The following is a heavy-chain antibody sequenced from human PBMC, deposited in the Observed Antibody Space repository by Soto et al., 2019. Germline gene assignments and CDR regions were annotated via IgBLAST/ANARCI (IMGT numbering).Heavy chain of an antibody. Sequence: ASVKVSCKASGYTFTRYTMNWARQAPGQRLEWMGWINPDNGNTKSSQKFQDRVIITRDTSASTAYMDLSSLRSEDTAAYYCARGIATGQLDPWGQGTLVTVSS. CDR1: GYTFTRYT. CDR2: INPDNGNT. CDR3: ARGIATGQLDP. D-gene: IGHD2-15*01. J-gene: IGHJ5*02. V-gene: IGHV1-3*01.